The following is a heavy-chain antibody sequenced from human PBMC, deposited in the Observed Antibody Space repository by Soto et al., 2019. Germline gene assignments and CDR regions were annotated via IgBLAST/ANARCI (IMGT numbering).Heavy chain of an antibody. CDR3: ARWPQLEPRFDY. CDR1: SGSMSSGGYY. D-gene: IGHD1-1*01. CDR2: IYYSGIT. V-gene: IGHV4-31*03. J-gene: IGHJ4*02. Sequence: QVQLQESGPGLVKPSQTLSLTCTVSSGSMSSGGYYWSRIRQHPGKGLEWIGYIYYSGITYYNPSLKSRVTISVDTSKNQFSLKLSSVTAADTAVYYCARWPQLEPRFDYWGQGTLVTVSS.